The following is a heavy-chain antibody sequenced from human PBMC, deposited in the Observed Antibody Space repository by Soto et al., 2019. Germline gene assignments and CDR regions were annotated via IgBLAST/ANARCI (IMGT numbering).Heavy chain of an antibody. CDR3: ARLNTELHPPYYFDY. CDR1: GYTFTSYD. V-gene: IGHV1-8*01. Sequence: ASVKVSCKASGYTFTSYDINWVRQATGQGLEWMGWMNPNSGNTGYAQKLQGRVTMTRNTSISTAYMELSSLRSEDTAVYYCARLNTELHPPYYFDYWGQGTLVTVSS. CDR2: MNPNSGNT. D-gene: IGHD4-17*01. J-gene: IGHJ4*02.